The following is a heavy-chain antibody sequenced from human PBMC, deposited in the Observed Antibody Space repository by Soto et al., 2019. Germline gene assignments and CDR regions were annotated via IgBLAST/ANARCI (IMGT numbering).Heavy chain of an antibody. CDR3: ARRPGYCSSTSCYRPLDY. CDR1: GYTFTSYD. D-gene: IGHD2-2*03. Sequence: ASVKVSCKASGYTFTSYDINWVLQATGQGLEWMGWMNPNSGNTGYAQKFQGRVTVTRNTSISTAYMELSSLRSEDTAVYYCARRPGYCSSTSCYRPLDYWGQGTLVTVSS. CDR2: MNPNSGNT. J-gene: IGHJ4*02. V-gene: IGHV1-8*01.